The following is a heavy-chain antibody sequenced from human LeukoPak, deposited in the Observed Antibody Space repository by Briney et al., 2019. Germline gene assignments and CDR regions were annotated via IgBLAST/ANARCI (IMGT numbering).Heavy chain of an antibody. CDR3: AREGPYNCFDP. CDR2: MYTSGGT. V-gene: IGHV4-4*07. J-gene: IGHJ5*02. Sequence: PSETLSLTCTVSGGSISSYYWNWIRQPAGKGLEWIGRMYTSGGTNYNPSLNSRVTMSVDRSRNQFSMQLSSVTAADTAVYYCAREGPYNCFDPWGQGILVTVSS. CDR1: GGSISSYY.